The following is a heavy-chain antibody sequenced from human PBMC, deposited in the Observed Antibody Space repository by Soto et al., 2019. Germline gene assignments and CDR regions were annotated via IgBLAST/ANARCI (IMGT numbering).Heavy chain of an antibody. D-gene: IGHD6-19*01. CDR1: GGSISSGGYY. V-gene: IGHV4-31*03. J-gene: IGHJ4*02. Sequence: QVQLQESGPGLVKPSQTLSLTCTVSGGSISSGGYYWSWIRQHPGKGLEWIGYIYYSGSTYYNPSLKSRATISEATSKTQFSLKLSSVTAADTAVYYCERDSSGWYGIDYWGQGTLVTVSS. CDR2: IYYSGST. CDR3: ERDSSGWYGIDY.